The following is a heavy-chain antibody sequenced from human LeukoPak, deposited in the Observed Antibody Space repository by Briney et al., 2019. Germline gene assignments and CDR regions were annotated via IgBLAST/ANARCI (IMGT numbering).Heavy chain of an antibody. CDR2: IIPIVGTA. Sequence: ASVKLSCKASGGTFSSYAISWVRQAPGQGLEWMGGIIPIVGTANYAQKFQGRVTITADESTSTAYMELSSLRSEDTAVYYCASSRGYYYGSGSYYNRDYYYYGMDVWGQGTTVTVSS. CDR1: GGTFSSYA. CDR3: ASSRGYYYGSGSYYNRDYYYYGMDV. V-gene: IGHV1-69*13. D-gene: IGHD3-10*01. J-gene: IGHJ6*02.